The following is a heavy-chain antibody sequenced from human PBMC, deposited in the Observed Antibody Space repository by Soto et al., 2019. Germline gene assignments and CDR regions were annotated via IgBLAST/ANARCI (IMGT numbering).Heavy chain of an antibody. Sequence: GGSLRLSCVGSGFTFSRYGMHWLRQAPGEGLEWMAVIVNDGSDRDYAASVAGRFTISRDNSKNTLYLQMDNLGVDDTAMYYCARDDDYEANGLDYWGQGTLVTVS. CDR2: IVNDGSDR. CDR3: ARDDDYEANGLDY. V-gene: IGHV3-33*01. J-gene: IGHJ4*02. D-gene: IGHD4-17*01. CDR1: GFTFSRYG.